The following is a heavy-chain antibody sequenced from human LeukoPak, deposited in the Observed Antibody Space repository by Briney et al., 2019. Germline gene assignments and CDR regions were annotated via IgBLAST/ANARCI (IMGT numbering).Heavy chain of an antibody. Sequence: GGSLGLSCAASGFTFSSYAMSWVRQAPGRGLEWVSAISGSGGNTYYADSVKGRFTISRDNSKNTLYLQMNSLRAEDTAVYYCAKDKGWGYSTYDFYGMDVWGQGTTVTVSS. CDR1: GFTFSSYA. V-gene: IGHV3-23*01. D-gene: IGHD1-26*01. J-gene: IGHJ6*02. CDR2: ISGSGGNT. CDR3: AKDKGWGYSTYDFYGMDV.